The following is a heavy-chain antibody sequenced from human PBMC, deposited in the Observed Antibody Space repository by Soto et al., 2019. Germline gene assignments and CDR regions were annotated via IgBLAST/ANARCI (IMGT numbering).Heavy chain of an antibody. D-gene: IGHD3-10*01. Sequence: SETLSLTCTLSGGSISRYYWSWIPQPPWKGLEWIGYIYYSGSTNYNPSLKSRVTISVDTSKNQFSLKLSSVTAADTAVYYCARQGYYYGSGSYLGFYYYYYMDVWGKGTTVTVSS. CDR2: IYYSGST. CDR1: GGSISRYY. V-gene: IGHV4-59*08. J-gene: IGHJ6*03. CDR3: ARQGYYYGSGSYLGFYYYYYMDV.